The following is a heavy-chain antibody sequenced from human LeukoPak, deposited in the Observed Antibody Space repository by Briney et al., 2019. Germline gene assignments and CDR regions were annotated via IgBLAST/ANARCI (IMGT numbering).Heavy chain of an antibody. CDR1: GFTFNTFN. CDR2: ITSGGDYI. J-gene: IGHJ4*02. CDR3: ARGHYDVLAASYKWTPDY. V-gene: IGHV3-21*01. Sequence: GGSLRLSCAASGFTFNTFNMDWVRQAPGKGLEWVSSITSGGDYIYYADSVKGRFTTSRDNAKNSLSLQLNSLRVEDTAVYYCARGHYDVLAASYKWTPDYWGQGTLVTVSS. D-gene: IGHD3-9*01.